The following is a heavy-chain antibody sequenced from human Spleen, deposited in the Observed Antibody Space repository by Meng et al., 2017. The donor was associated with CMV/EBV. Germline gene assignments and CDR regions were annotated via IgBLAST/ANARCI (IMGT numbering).Heavy chain of an antibody. Sequence: SCAASGFTFSNYGMHWVRQAPGRGLEWVAFIRTDGTIQSYIDSVRGRFSISRDNSKNSLYLQMNSLRTEDTALYYCAKYSNARWGSGAFDIWGQGTMVTVSS. D-gene: IGHD7-27*01. V-gene: IGHV3-30*02. J-gene: IGHJ3*02. CDR2: IRTDGTIQ. CDR1: GFTFSNYG. CDR3: AKYSNARWGSGAFDI.